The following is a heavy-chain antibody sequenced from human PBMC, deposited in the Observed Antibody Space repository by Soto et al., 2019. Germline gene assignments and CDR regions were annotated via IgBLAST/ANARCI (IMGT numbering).Heavy chain of an antibody. CDR2: ISDSGADR. Sequence: EVQLLESGGGLVQPGGSLRLSCVTSGFTFSNYAMNWVRQAPGKGLEWVAVISDSGADRYYADSVKDQFTISRDNSKSTLYLQLNSLRAADTAVYYSAKAQKGEILTTGGIDDWGQGTLVTVSS. CDR3: AKAQKGEILTTGGIDD. CDR1: GFTFSNYA. J-gene: IGHJ4*02. V-gene: IGHV3-23*01. D-gene: IGHD3-10*01.